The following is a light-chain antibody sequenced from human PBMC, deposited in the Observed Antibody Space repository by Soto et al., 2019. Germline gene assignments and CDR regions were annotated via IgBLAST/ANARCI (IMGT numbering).Light chain of an antibody. CDR3: CSYAGSKTWV. CDR1: SSDVGGYKY. CDR2: DVT. Sequence: QSALTQPRSVSGSPGQSVTISCTGTSSDVGGYKYVSWYQQHPGKAPKLMIYDVTKRPSGVPDRFSGSKSGNTASLTISGLQAEDEADNYCCSYAGSKTWVFGGGTKLTVL. V-gene: IGLV2-11*01. J-gene: IGLJ3*02.